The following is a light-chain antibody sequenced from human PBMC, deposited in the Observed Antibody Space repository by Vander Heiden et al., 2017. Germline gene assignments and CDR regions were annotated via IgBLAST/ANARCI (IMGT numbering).Light chain of an antibody. CDR1: QDISNY. V-gene: IGKV1-33*01. Sequence: DIQMTQSPSSLSASVGDRVTITCQASQDISNYLNWYQQKPGKAPKHLIYDASYLETGGPSRFSGSGSGTDFTFTISSLQPEDISTYYCQQYDNLPPFTFGPGTKVDIK. CDR2: DAS. J-gene: IGKJ3*01. CDR3: QQYDNLPPFT.